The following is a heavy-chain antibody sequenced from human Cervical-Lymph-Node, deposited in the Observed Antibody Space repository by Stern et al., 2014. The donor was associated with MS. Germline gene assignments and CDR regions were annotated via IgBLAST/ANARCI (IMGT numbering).Heavy chain of an antibody. V-gene: IGHV1-2*06. D-gene: IGHD2-15*01. J-gene: IGHJ4*02. Sequence: QVQLVQSGAEVKKPGASVRVSCKASGYSFTGYDMHWVRQAPGQGLELMGRIKANSGGTNYAQKFQGRVTMTRDTSISTAYMELSRLRFDDTAVYYCARGYCSGGSCYSLDYWGQGTLVTVSS. CDR2: IKANSGGT. CDR1: GYSFTGYD. CDR3: ARGYCSGGSCYSLDY.